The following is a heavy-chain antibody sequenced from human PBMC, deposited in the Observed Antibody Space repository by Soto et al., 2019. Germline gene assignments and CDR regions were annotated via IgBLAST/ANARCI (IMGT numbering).Heavy chain of an antibody. CDR3: AIAYYRPSVVVPAALIWGYGMDV. CDR1: GYTFTGYY. CDR2: INPNSGGT. V-gene: IGHV1-2*02. J-gene: IGHJ6*02. Sequence: ASVTVSCKASGYTFTGYYMHCVRQAPGQGLEWMGWINPNSGGTDYAQKFQGRVTMTRDTSISTAYMELSRLRSDDTAVYYCAIAYYRPSVVVPAALIWGYGMDVWGQGTTVTVSS. D-gene: IGHD2-2*01.